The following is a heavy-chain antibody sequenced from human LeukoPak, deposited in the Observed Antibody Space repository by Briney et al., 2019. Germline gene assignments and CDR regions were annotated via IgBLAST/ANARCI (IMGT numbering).Heavy chain of an antibody. CDR2: ISSSGSTI. Sequence: GGSLRLSCAASGFTFSDYYMSWIRQAPGKGLEWVSYISSSGSTIYYADSVKGRFTISRDNAKSSLYLQMNSLRAEDTAVYYCARGRVDIVATPNYWGQGTLVTVSS. V-gene: IGHV3-11*01. J-gene: IGHJ4*02. CDR3: ARGRVDIVATPNY. CDR1: GFTFSDYY. D-gene: IGHD5-12*01.